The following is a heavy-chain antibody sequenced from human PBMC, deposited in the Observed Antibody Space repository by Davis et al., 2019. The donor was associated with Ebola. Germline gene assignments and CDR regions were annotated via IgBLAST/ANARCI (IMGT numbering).Heavy chain of an antibody. CDR1: GYTFTSYG. Sequence: SVKVSCKASGYTFTSYGISWVRQAPGQGLEWMGRIIPILGIANYAQKFQGRVTITADKSTSTAYMELSSLRSEDTAVYYCARDREGVYYYGMDVWGQGTTVTVSS. J-gene: IGHJ6*02. CDR2: IIPILGIA. CDR3: ARDREGVYYYGMDV. V-gene: IGHV1-69*04. D-gene: IGHD3-10*01.